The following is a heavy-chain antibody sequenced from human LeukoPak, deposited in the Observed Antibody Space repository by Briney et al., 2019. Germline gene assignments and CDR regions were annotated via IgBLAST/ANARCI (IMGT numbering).Heavy chain of an antibody. J-gene: IGHJ4*02. V-gene: IGHV3-21*01. D-gene: IGHD6-19*01. CDR2: ISSSSSYI. CDR1: GFTFSSYS. CDR3: ARDWDSSGWSGSDY. Sequence: GGSLRLSCAASGFTFSSYSVNWVRQAPGKGLEWVSSISSSSSYIYYADSVKGRFTISRDNAKNSLYLQMNSLRAEDTAVYYCARDWDSSGWSGSDYWGQGTLVTVSS.